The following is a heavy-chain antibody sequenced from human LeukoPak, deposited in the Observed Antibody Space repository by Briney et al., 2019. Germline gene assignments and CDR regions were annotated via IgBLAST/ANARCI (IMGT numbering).Heavy chain of an antibody. CDR2: INPNSGGT. D-gene: IGHD6-13*01. CDR1: GYTFTSYD. CDR3: ARDLGSSWRNYYYYGMDV. Sequence: GASVKVSCKASGYTFTSYDINWVRQAPGQGLEWMGWINPNSGGTNYAQKFQGGVTMTRDTSISTAYMELSRLRSDDTAVYYCARDLGSSWRNYYYYGMDVWGQGTTVTVSS. J-gene: IGHJ6*02. V-gene: IGHV1-2*02.